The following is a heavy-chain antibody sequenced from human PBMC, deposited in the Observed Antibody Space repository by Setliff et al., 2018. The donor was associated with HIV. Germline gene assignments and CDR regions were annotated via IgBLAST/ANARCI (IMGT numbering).Heavy chain of an antibody. CDR1: GGSISGSNYY. D-gene: IGHD3-22*01. CDR3: ASRIYYYDSSRVLREEGFDP. CDR2: IYYSGST. V-gene: IGHV4-39*01. J-gene: IGHJ5*02. Sequence: SETLSLTCTVSGGSISGSNYYWGWIRQPPGKGLEWVGSIYYSGSTYYNPSLKSRVAISIDTSKNQFSLNLTSVTAADTAVYYCASRIYYYDSSRVLREEGFDPWGQGTLVTVSS.